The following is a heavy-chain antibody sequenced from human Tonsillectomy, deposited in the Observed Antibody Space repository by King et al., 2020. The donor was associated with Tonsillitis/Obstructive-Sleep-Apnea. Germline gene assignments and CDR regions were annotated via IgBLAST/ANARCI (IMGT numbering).Heavy chain of an antibody. CDR1: GGSISSYY. V-gene: IGHV4-59*01. Sequence: VQLQESGPGLVKPSETLSLTCTVSGGSISSYYWSWIRQPPGKGLEWIGYIYYSGSTNYNPSLKSRVTISVDTSKNQFSLKLSSVTAADTAVDYCARDMVLEGGGDFFDFWGQGTMVTVSS. J-gene: IGHJ3*01. CDR2: IYYSGST. CDR3: ARDMVLEGGGDFFDF. D-gene: IGHD2-21*01.